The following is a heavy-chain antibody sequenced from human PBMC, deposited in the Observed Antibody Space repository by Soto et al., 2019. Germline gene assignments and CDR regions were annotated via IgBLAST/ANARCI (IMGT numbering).Heavy chain of an antibody. CDR3: ASSLNDFWSGYLMG. J-gene: IGHJ4*02. CDR1: GGSFSGYY. CDR2: INHSGST. V-gene: IGHV4-34*01. D-gene: IGHD3-3*01. Sequence: TSETLSVTCAVDGGSFSGYYWSWIRQHPGKGLEWIGEINHSGSTNYNPSLKSRVTISVDTSKNQFSLKLSSVTAADTAVYYCASSLNDFWSGYLMGWGQGTLVTVSS.